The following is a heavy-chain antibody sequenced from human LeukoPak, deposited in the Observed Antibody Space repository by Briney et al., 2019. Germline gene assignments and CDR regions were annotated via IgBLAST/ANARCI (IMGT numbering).Heavy chain of an antibody. V-gene: IGHV3-21*01. CDR1: GFTFSSYS. CDR2: ISSSSSYI. Sequence: GGSLRLSCAASGFTFSSYSMNWVRQAPGKGLEWVSSISSSSSYIYYADSVKGRFTISRDNAKNSLYLQMNNLRAEDTAVYYCAREDGDYEGMDVWGQGTTVTVSS. D-gene: IGHD4-17*01. J-gene: IGHJ6*02. CDR3: AREDGDYEGMDV.